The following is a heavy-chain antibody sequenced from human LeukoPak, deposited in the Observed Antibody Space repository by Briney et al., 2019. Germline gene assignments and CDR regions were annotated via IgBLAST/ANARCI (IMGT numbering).Heavy chain of an antibody. Sequence: SETLSLTCAVYGGSFSGYYWSWLRQPPGKGLEWLGEINHSGSTNYNPSLKSRVTISVDTSKNQFSLKLSSVTAADTAVYYCAARLRWLLYRAWDYYYGMDVWGQGTTVTVSS. CDR1: GGSFSGYY. CDR2: INHSGST. D-gene: IGHD3-3*01. CDR3: AARLRWLLYRAWDYYYGMDV. J-gene: IGHJ6*02. V-gene: IGHV4-34*01.